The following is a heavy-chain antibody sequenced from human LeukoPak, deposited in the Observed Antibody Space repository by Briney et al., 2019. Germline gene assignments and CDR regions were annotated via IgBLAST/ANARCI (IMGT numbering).Heavy chain of an antibody. J-gene: IGHJ4*02. Sequence: SETLSLTCTVSGGSISSSSYYWGWIRQPPGKELDWIGSIYYSGSTYYNPSLKSRVTISVDTSKNQFSLKLSSVTAADTAVYYCARHSYSSGWYSDYWGQGTLVTVSS. CDR1: GGSISSSSYY. CDR2: IYYSGST. V-gene: IGHV4-39*01. D-gene: IGHD6-19*01. CDR3: ARHSYSSGWYSDY.